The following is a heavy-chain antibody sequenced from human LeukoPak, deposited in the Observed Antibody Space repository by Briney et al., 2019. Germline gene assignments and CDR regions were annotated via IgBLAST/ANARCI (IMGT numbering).Heavy chain of an antibody. J-gene: IGHJ4*02. D-gene: IGHD1-14*01. CDR2: IYSGGST. CDR1: GFTVSSNY. Sequence: GGSLRLSCAASGFTVSSNYMSWVRQAPGKGLEWVSVIYSGGSTYYAGSVKGRFTISRDNSKNTLYLQMNSLRAEDTAVYYCARDHRRMGPVFDYWGQGTLVTVSS. V-gene: IGHV3-66*01. CDR3: ARDHRRMGPVFDY.